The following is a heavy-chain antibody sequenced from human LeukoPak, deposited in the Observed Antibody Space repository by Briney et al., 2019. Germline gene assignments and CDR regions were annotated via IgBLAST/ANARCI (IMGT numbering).Heavy chain of an antibody. J-gene: IGHJ4*02. CDR3: ARSSSQQYYYDSSGPFDY. V-gene: IGHV3-30-3*01. D-gene: IGHD3-22*01. Sequence: GGSLRLSCAASGSTFSSYAMHWVRQAPGKGLEWVAVISYDGSNKYYADSVKGRFTISRDNSKNTLYLQMNSLRAEDTAVYYCARSSSQQYYYDSSGPFDYWGQGTLVTVSS. CDR1: GSTFSSYA. CDR2: ISYDGSNK.